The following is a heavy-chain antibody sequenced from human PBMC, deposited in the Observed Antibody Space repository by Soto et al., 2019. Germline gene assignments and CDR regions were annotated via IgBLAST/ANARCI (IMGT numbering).Heavy chain of an antibody. J-gene: IGHJ4*02. CDR1: GFTFSSYW. Sequence: EVQLVESGGTLVQRGGSLRLSCAASGFTFSSYWMQWVRQAPGKGLVWVSRINSEGTTTTYADSVKGRFTISRDNAKNALFQQMNSLIAEDTAVYYCGRAPGGTGIVDYWGQGTLVNVSS. V-gene: IGHV3-74*01. D-gene: IGHD7-27*01. CDR2: INSEGTTT. CDR3: GRAPGGTGIVDY.